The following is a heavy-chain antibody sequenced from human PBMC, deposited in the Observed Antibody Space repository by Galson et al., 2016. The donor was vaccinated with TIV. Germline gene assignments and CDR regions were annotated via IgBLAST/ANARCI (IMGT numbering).Heavy chain of an antibody. J-gene: IGHJ3*02. CDR3: ARRTHYDSSGYSDAFDI. Sequence: ATLSLPCTVSGGSINSDLYYWAWIRQPPGKGLEWIATIYYTGSTYYNPSLKSRVSISMDTPKNQFSLKLSSVTAADTAVYYCARRTHYDSSGYSDAFDIWGQGTMVPVSS. CDR1: GGSINSDLYY. CDR2: IYYTGST. V-gene: IGHV4-39*01. D-gene: IGHD3-22*01.